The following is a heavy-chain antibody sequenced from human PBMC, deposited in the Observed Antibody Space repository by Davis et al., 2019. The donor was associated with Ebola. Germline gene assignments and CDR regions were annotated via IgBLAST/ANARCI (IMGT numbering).Heavy chain of an antibody. J-gene: IGHJ4*02. CDR3: ARGGGTVVLWFRESFDY. V-gene: IGHV4-34*01. CDR1: GGSFSGYY. D-gene: IGHD3-10*01. Sequence: PSETLSLTCAVYGGSFSGYYWSWIRQPPGKGLEWIGEINHSGSTNYNPSLKSRVTISVDTSKNQFSLKLSSVTAADTAMYYCARGGGTVVLWFRESFDYWGQGTLVTVSS. CDR2: INHSGST.